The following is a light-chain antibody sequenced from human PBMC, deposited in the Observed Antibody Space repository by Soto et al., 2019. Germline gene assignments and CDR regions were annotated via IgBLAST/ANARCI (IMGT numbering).Light chain of an antibody. Sequence: QSVLTQPPSVSGAPGQRGTISCTGSSSNIGAGYDVHWYQQLPGTAPKLLIYGNSNRPSGVPDRFSGSKSGTSASLAITGLQAEDEAVYYRQAYVSSLRGDVVFGGGTKVNVL. CDR2: GNS. CDR3: QAYVSSLRGDVV. CDR1: SSNIGAGYD. V-gene: IGLV1-40*01. J-gene: IGLJ2*01.